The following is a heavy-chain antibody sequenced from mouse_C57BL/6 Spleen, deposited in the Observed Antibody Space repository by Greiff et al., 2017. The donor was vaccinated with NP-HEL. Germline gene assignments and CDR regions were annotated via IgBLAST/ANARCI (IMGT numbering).Heavy chain of an antibody. CDR3: TRGIYYGAHYFDY. J-gene: IGHJ2*01. CDR1: GYTFTSYW. Sequence: VQLQQSGTVLARPGASVKMSCKTSGYTFTSYWMHWVKQRPGQGLEWIGAIYPGNSDTSYNQKFKGKAKLTAVTSASTAYMELSSLTNEDSAVYYCTRGIYYGAHYFDYWGQGTTLTVSS. V-gene: IGHV1-5*01. CDR2: IYPGNSDT. D-gene: IGHD1-1*01.